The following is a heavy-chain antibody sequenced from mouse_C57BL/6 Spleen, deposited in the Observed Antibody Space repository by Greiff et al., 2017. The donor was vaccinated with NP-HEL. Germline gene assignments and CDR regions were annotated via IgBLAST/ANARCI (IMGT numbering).Heavy chain of an antibody. V-gene: IGHV1-4*01. CDR1: GYTFTSYT. J-gene: IGHJ2*01. Sequence: QVQLKQSGAELARPGASVKMSCKASGYTFTSYTMHWVKQRPGQGLEWIGYINPSSGYTKYNQKFKDKATLTADKSSSTAYMQLSSLTSEDSAVYYCARSVYGDYFDYWGQGTTLTVSS. CDR3: ARSVYGDYFDY. D-gene: IGHD1-1*01. CDR2: INPSSGYT.